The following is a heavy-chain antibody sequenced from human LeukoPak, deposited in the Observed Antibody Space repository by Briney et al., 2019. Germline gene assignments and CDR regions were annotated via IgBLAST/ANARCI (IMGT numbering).Heavy chain of an antibody. CDR1: GGSISSSSYY. D-gene: IGHD4-11*01. CDR3: ATTPSTTVTTFFY. V-gene: IGHV4-39*01. J-gene: IGHJ4*02. Sequence: SETLSLTCTVSGGSISSSSYYWGWIRQPPGKGLEWIGSIYYSGSTYYNPSLKSRVTISVDTSKNQFSLKLSSVTAADTAVYYCATTPSTTVTTFFYWGQGTLVTVSS. CDR2: IYYSGST.